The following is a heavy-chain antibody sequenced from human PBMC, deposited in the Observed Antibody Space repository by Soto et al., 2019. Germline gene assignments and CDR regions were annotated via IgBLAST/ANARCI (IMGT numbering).Heavy chain of an antibody. Sequence: GGSLRLSCAASGFTFSNYNMNWVRQAPGKGLEWLSYISRSRSSSAVYYADSVQGRFTISRDNAKNSLYLQMNSLRDEDTAVYYCARHGGGGLLGVAGMDVWGPGTTVTVSS. J-gene: IGHJ6*02. CDR2: ISRSRSSSAV. CDR3: ARHGGGGLLGVAGMDV. V-gene: IGHV3-48*02. CDR1: GFTFSNYN. D-gene: IGHD3-16*01.